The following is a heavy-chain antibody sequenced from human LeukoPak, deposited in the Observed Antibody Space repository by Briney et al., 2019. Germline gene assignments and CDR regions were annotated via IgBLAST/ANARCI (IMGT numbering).Heavy chain of an antibody. D-gene: IGHD6-13*01. CDR3: ARVKGEQQTSFDY. Sequence: SVEVSCKASGGTFSSYAISWVRQAPGQGLEWMGGIIPIFGTANYAQKFQGRVTITADESTSTAYMELSSLRSEDTAVYYCARVKGEQQTSFDYWGQGTLVTVSS. CDR2: IIPIFGTA. CDR1: GGTFSSYA. V-gene: IGHV1-69*13. J-gene: IGHJ4*02.